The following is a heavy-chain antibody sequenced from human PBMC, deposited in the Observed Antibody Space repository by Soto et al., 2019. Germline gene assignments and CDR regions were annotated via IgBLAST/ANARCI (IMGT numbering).Heavy chain of an antibody. J-gene: IGHJ4*02. CDR3: AKRQGIGAAAKNFDF. V-gene: IGHV3-23*01. D-gene: IGHD6-13*01. CDR1: SSIFRSHD. CDR2: ISAGGNLI. Sequence: SSSIFRSHDITWVLQVTGKGLEWVSGISAGGNLIYYADSVRGRFTMSRDNSKNMLYLQMNSLRAEDTAVYFCAKRQGIGAAAKNFDFWGQGARVTVSS.